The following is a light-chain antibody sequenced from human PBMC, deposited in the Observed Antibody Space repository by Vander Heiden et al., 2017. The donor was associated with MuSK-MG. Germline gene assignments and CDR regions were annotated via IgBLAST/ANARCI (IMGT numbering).Light chain of an antibody. CDR2: AAS. J-gene: IGKJ1*01. V-gene: IGKV1-39*01. CDR1: QSISSY. CDR3: QQGYSTRT. Sequence: DFQTTQSPSSLSASVGDRVTITCRASQSISSYLNWYQQKPGKAPKLLIYAASSLQSGVPSRFSGSGSGTDFTLTISSLQPEDFATYYCQQGYSTRTFGQGTKVEIK.